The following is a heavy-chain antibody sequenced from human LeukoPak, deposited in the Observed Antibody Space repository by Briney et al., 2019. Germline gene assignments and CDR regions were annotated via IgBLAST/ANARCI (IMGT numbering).Heavy chain of an antibody. CDR1: GGTFSSYA. V-gene: IGHV1-69*06. Sequence: KVSCKASGGTFSSYAISWVRQAPGQGLEWMGGIIPIFGTANYAQKFQGRVTITADKSTSTAYMELSSLRSEDTAVYYCARAADSGYYYYYMDVWGKGTTVTVSS. J-gene: IGHJ6*03. D-gene: IGHD2-15*01. CDR3: ARAADSGYYYYYMDV. CDR2: IIPIFGTA.